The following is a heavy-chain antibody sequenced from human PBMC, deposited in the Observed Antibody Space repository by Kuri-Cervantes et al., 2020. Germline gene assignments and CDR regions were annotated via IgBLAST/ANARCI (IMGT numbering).Heavy chain of an antibody. CDR3: AREGGYGDYIRDYGMDV. CDR1: GYSFTSYW. J-gene: IGHJ6*02. Sequence: SCKGSGYSFTSYWIGWVRQMPGKGLEWVSSISSSSTYIYYADSVKGRFTISRDNAENSLYLQMNSLRAEDTAVYYCAREGGYGDYIRDYGMDVWGQGTTVTVSS. CDR2: ISSSSTYI. D-gene: IGHD4-17*01. V-gene: IGHV3-21*01.